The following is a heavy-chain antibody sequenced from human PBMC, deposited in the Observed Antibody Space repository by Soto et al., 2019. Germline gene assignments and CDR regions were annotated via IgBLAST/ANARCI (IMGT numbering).Heavy chain of an antibody. J-gene: IGHJ6*02. CDR2: ISGYNGNT. V-gene: IGHV1-18*01. Sequence: ASVKVSCKAPGYTFSMSGISWVRQAPGKGLEWMGWISGYNGNTNYEQKFQDRVTMTTDTTTNTAYMELRSLRSDDTAVYYCAREGPRPYYYYGMDVWGQGTTVTVSS. CDR1: GYTFSMSG. CDR3: AREGPRPYYYYGMDV.